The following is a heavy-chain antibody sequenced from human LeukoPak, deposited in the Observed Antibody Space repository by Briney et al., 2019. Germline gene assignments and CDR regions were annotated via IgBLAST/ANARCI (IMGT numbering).Heavy chain of an antibody. Sequence: ASVKVSCKASGDTFTNYYMHWVRQAPGQGLEWMGIINPSGDSTSYSQKFQGRVTMTRDTSTSTVYMELSSLRSEDTAVYYCARDISTVTTHYYYYYGMDVWGQGTTVTVSS. V-gene: IGHV1-46*01. CDR3: ARDISTVTTHYYYYYGMDV. J-gene: IGHJ6*02. CDR2: INPSGDST. CDR1: GDTFTNYY. D-gene: IGHD4-17*01.